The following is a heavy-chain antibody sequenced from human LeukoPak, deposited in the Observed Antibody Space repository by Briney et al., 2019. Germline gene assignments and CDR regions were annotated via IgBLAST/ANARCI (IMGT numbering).Heavy chain of an antibody. D-gene: IGHD5-12*01. J-gene: IGHJ4*02. Sequence: SETLSLTCAVYGGSFSGYYWSWIRQPPGKGLEWIGGINHSGSTDYNPSLKSRVTISVDTSKNQFSLKLSSVTAADTAVYYCARGDTVGYYFDYWGQGTLVTVSS. V-gene: IGHV4-34*01. CDR3: ARGDTVGYYFDY. CDR1: GGSFSGYY. CDR2: INHSGST.